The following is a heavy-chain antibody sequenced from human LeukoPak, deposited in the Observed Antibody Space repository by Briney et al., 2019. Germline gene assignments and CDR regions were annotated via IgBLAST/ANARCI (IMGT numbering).Heavy chain of an antibody. J-gene: IGHJ4*02. CDR2: ISASSSSI. CDR1: GFTFSGYS. D-gene: IGHD6-13*01. V-gene: IGHV3-48*02. Sequence: PGGSLRLSCAASGFTFSGYSMNWVRQAVGKGLEWVSYISASSSSIYYADSVKGRFTISRDNAKNSLYLQMNSLRDEDTAVYYCARGPYSSNWYVDYWGQGTLVTVAS. CDR3: ARGPYSSNWYVDY.